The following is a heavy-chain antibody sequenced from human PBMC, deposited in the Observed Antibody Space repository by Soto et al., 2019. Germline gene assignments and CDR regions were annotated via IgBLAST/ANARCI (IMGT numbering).Heavy chain of an antibody. CDR2: ISYDGSNK. CDR3: AKVISRGSTPAANHFDY. Sequence: QVQLVESGGGVVQPGRSLRLSCVASGFTFSSYGMHWVRQAPGKGLEWVAVISYDGSNKYYADSVKGRFTISRDNSKNTLYLQMNSLRAEDTAVYYCAKVISRGSTPAANHFDYWGQGTLVTVSS. CDR1: GFTFSSYG. D-gene: IGHD6-13*01. V-gene: IGHV3-30*18. J-gene: IGHJ4*02.